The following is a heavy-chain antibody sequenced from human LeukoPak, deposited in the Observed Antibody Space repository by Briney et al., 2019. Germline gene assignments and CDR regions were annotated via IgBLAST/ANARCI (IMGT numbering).Heavy chain of an antibody. D-gene: IGHD3-3*01. CDR1: GYTFTSYG. J-gene: IGHJ4*02. CDR3: ARGFYDFWSGYPTMSFDY. Sequence: GASVKVSRKASGYTFTSYGISWVRQAPGQGLEWMGWISAYNGNTNYAQKLQGRVTMTTDTSTSTAYMELRSLRSDDTAVYYCARGFYDFWSGYPTMSFDYWGQGPLVTVSS. V-gene: IGHV1-18*01. CDR2: ISAYNGNT.